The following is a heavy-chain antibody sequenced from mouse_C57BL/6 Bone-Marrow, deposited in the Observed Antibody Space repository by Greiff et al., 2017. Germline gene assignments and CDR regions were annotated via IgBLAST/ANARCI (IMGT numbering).Heavy chain of an antibody. V-gene: IGHV1-61*01. CDR3: ARSGYDGYYY. Sequence: VQLQQPGAELVRPGSSVKLSCKASGYTFTSYWVDWVKQRPGQGLEWIGNIYPSDSETHYNQKFKDKATLTVDKSSSTAYMQLSSLTSEDSAVYYCARSGYDGYYYWGQGTTLTVSS. CDR1: GYTFTSYW. CDR2: IYPSDSET. D-gene: IGHD2-3*01. J-gene: IGHJ2*01.